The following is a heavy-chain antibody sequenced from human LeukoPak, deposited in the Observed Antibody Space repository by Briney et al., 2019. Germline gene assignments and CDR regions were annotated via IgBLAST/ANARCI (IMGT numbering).Heavy chain of an antibody. V-gene: IGHV3-7*03. D-gene: IGHD6-13*01. CDR3: AKDIGKYSSSWYDAFDI. CDR2: IKEDGSEN. Sequence: GGSLRLSCAASGFTFSYYWMTWVRQAPGKGLEWVANIKEDGSENYSVDSVKGRFTISRDNAKNSLYLQMNSLRAEDMALYYCAKDIGKYSSSWYDAFDIWGQGTMVTVSS. CDR1: GFTFSYYW. J-gene: IGHJ3*02.